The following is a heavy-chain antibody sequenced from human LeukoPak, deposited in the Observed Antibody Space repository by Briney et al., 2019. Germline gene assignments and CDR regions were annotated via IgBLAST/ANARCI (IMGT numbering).Heavy chain of an antibody. Sequence: SVKVSCKASGYTFTGYYMHWVRQAPGQGLEWMGGIIPIFGTANYAQKFQGRVTITADKSTSTAYMELSSLRSEDTAVYYCARGGSRDYGSGSYYNVDYYYYMDVWGKGTTVTVSS. D-gene: IGHD3-10*01. V-gene: IGHV1-69*06. CDR3: ARGGSRDYGSGSYYNVDYYYYMDV. CDR1: GYTFTGYY. CDR2: IIPIFGTA. J-gene: IGHJ6*03.